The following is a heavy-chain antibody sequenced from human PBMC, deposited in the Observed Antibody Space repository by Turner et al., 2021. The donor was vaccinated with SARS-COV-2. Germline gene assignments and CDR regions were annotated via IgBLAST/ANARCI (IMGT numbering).Heavy chain of an antibody. V-gene: IGHV1-24*01. D-gene: IGHD3-9*01. Sequence: QVKLLQSVPEVTKPGASVKVSCKVSGYTLTELSMHWVRQAPGKGLEWMGGFDPEDGETISAQKFQGRVTMTGDTSTDTAYMELSSLRSEDTAVYYCATDDILTGYYTSFDYWGQGTLVTVSS. J-gene: IGHJ4*02. CDR2: FDPEDGET. CDR3: ATDDILTGYYTSFDY. CDR1: GYTLTELS.